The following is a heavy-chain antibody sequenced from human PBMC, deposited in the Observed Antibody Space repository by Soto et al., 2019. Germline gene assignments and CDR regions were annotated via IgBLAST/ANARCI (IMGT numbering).Heavy chain of an antibody. Sequence: SETLSLTCTVSGGSISSYYWSWIRQPAGKGLEWIGRIYTSGSTNYNPSLKSRVTMSVDTSKNQISLQLTSVTPADTAVYYCAREGQLWLESNYWGQGTLVTVSS. CDR1: GGSISSYY. CDR3: AREGQLWLESNY. D-gene: IGHD3-16*02. V-gene: IGHV4-4*07. J-gene: IGHJ4*02. CDR2: IYTSGST.